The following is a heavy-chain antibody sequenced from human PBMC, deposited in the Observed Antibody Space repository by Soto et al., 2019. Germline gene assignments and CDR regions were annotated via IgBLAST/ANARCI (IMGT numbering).Heavy chain of an antibody. V-gene: IGHV3-21*01. D-gene: IGHD6-13*01. CDR3: ARDSSIAAAGTESSYYYYYMDV. CDR1: GFSLSDHC. CDR2: ISSSSSYI. J-gene: IGHJ6*03. Sequence: PGGSLRLSCAASGFSLSDHCLHWVRQAPGKGLEWVSSISSSSSYIYYADSVKGRFTISRDNAKNSLYLQMNSLRAEDTAVYYCARDSSIAAAGTESSYYYYYMDVWGKGTTVTVSS.